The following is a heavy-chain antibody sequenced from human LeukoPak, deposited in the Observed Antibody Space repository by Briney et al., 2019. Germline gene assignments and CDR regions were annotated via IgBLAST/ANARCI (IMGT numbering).Heavy chain of an antibody. Sequence: GGSLRLSCAASGFTFSSYSMNWVRQAPGKGMEWVSYISSISSTIYYADSVKGRFTISRDNAKNSLYLQMNSLRAEDTAVYYCSRDYSCSGRSCYSDYFFDYWGQGTLVTVSS. CDR2: ISSISSTI. CDR1: GFTFSSYS. CDR3: SRDYSCSGRSCYSDYFFDY. J-gene: IGHJ4*02. D-gene: IGHD2-15*01. V-gene: IGHV3-48*04.